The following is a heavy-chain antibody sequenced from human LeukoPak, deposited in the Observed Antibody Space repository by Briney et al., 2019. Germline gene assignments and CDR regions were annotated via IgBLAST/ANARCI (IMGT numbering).Heavy chain of an antibody. CDR3: ARGRHSYGPYGY. Sequence: SETLSLTCTVSGGSISSSSYYWGWIRQPPGKGLEWIGSIYYSGSTYYNPSLKSRVTISVDTSKNQFSLKLSSVTAADTAVYYCARGRHSYGPYGYWGQGTLVTVSS. V-gene: IGHV4-39*07. CDR2: IYYSGST. CDR1: GGSISSSSYY. J-gene: IGHJ4*02. D-gene: IGHD5-18*01.